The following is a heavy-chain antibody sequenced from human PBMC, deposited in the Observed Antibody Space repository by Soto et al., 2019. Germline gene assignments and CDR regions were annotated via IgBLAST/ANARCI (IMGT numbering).Heavy chain of an antibody. D-gene: IGHD1-26*01. Sequence: QVQLQQSGAGLLKPSETLSLTCDVYGGSFSGYIWTWIRQTPGKGLQWIGQINHSGSANYNPSLKNRVIISVHTSNSQFSLELSSVTAADTAVYYCARGLISGSHYSGGWYYFDSWGQGTQVTVSS. CDR3: ARGLISGSHYSGGWYYFDS. CDR1: GGSFSGYI. CDR2: INHSGSA. V-gene: IGHV4-34*01. J-gene: IGHJ4*02.